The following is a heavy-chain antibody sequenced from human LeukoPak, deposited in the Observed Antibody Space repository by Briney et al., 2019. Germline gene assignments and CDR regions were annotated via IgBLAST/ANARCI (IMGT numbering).Heavy chain of an antibody. CDR2: ISSSSSYI. J-gene: IGHJ4*02. D-gene: IGHD2-2*01. CDR3: ARDRTLLTYHDY. CDR1: GFTFSSYS. V-gene: IGHV3-21*01. Sequence: PGGSLRLSCAASGFTFSSYSMNWVRQAPGKGLEWVSSISSSSSYIYYADSVKGRFTISRDNAKNSLYLQMNSLRVEDTAVYYCARDRTLLTYHDYWGQGTLITVSS.